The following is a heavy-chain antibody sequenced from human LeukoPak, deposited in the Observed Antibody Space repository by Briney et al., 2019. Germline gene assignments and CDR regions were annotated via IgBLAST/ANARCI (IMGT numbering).Heavy chain of an antibody. CDR3: ARVTWGSRTFDY. Sequence: GGSLRLSCAASGFTFSSYGMNWVRQAPGKGLEWVANIKQDGSEKYYVDSVKGRFTISRDNAKNSLYLQMNSLRAEDTAVYYCARVTWGSRTFDYWGQGTLVTVSS. V-gene: IGHV3-7*01. CDR2: IKQDGSEK. J-gene: IGHJ4*02. CDR1: GFTFSSYG. D-gene: IGHD3-16*01.